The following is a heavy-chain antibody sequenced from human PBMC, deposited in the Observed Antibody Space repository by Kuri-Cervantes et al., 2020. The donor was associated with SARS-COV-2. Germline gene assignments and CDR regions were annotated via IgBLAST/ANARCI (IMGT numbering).Heavy chain of an antibody. J-gene: IGHJ5*02. CDR1: GFTFSSYA. Sequence: ESLKISCAASGFTFSSYAMSWVRQPPGKGLEWIGEINHSGSTNYNPSLKSRVTISVDTSKNQFSLKLSSVTAADTAAYYCARTLPRYCSSTSCGRNWFDPWGQGTLVTVSS. CDR2: INHSGST. CDR3: ARTLPRYCSSTSCGRNWFDP. D-gene: IGHD2-2*01. V-gene: IGHV4-34*01.